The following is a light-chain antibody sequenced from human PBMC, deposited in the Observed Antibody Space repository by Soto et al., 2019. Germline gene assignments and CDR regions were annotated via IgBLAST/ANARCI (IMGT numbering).Light chain of an antibody. CDR2: DAY. V-gene: IGKV1-33*01. CDR1: QPISHH. Sequence: DIHMTQSPSSLSASVGDTVTITCQASQPISHHLNWYQHKPGKAPTLLIYDAYNLETRVPSRFSGRVSGTDFNFTISRRQPAAIATYFCQQSDDLPPTFGPGTKVD. J-gene: IGKJ3*01. CDR3: QQSDDLPPT.